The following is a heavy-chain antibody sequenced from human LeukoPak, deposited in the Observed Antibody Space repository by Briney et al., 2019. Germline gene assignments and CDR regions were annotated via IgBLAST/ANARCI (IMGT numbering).Heavy chain of an antibody. CDR1: GGTFSSYA. J-gene: IGHJ6*02. CDR3: ARGVRGVIITPFYYGMDV. Sequence: GSSVKVSCKASGGTFSSYAISWVRQAPGQGLEWMGGIIPIFGTANYAQKFQGRVTMTRNTSISTAYMELSSLRSEDTAVYYCARGVRGVIITPFYYGMDVWGQGTTVTVSS. CDR2: IIPIFGTA. V-gene: IGHV1-69*05. D-gene: IGHD3-10*01.